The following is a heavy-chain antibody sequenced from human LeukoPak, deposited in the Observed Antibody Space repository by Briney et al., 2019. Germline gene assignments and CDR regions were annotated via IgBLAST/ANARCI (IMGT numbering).Heavy chain of an antibody. D-gene: IGHD2-15*01. CDR2: FDPEDGET. CDR3: ATALGYCSGGSCYSYMDV. Sequence: ASVKVSCKVSGYTLTELSMHWLRQAPGKGLEWMGGFDPEDGETIYAQKFQGRVTMTEDTSTDTAYMELSSLRSEDTAVYYCATALGYCSGGSCYSYMDVWGKGTTVTVSS. V-gene: IGHV1-24*01. J-gene: IGHJ6*03. CDR1: GYTLTELS.